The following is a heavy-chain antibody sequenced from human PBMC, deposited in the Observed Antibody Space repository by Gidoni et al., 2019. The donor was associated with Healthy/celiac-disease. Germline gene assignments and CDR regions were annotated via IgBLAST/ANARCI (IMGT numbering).Heavy chain of an antibody. V-gene: IGHV1-69*01. CDR2: IIPIFGTA. CDR3: ARASYYDSSGYTVPDAFDI. CDR1: GGTFSSYA. J-gene: IGHJ3*02. D-gene: IGHD3-22*01. Sequence: QVQLVQSGAEVKKPGSSVKVSCKASGGTFSSYAISWVRQAPGQGLEWMGGIIPIFGTANYAQKFQGRVTITADESTSTAYMELSSLRSEDTAVYYCARASYYDSSGYTVPDAFDIWGQGTMVTVSS.